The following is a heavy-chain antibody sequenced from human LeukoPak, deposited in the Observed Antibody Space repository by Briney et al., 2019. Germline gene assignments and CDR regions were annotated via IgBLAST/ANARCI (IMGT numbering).Heavy chain of an antibody. CDR2: ISGSGHST. V-gene: IGHV3-23*01. D-gene: IGHD6-13*01. CDR1: GFTFGPYA. CDR3: ARARIADT. J-gene: IGHJ5*02. Sequence: GGSLRLSCAASGFTFGPYAMSWVRQAPGKGLEWVSAISGSGHSTYYADSVKGRFTISRDNSKNTLYLQMNSLRAEDTAVYYCARARIADTWGQGTLVTVSS.